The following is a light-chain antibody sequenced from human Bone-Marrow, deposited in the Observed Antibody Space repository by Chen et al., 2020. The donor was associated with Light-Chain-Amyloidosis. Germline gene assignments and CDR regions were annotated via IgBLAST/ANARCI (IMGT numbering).Light chain of an antibody. J-gene: IGLJ3*02. CDR2: DSN. CDR3: GAWDISLSGRV. CDR1: SSNIGKNY. V-gene: IGLV1-51*01. Sequence: QSALTQPPSLSAAPGQNVTISCSGSSSNIGKNYVSWYQQLPGTAPKLLIYDSNQRPSGVPARFSGTQSRTSAALGITGLQTGDEADYYCGAWDISLSGRVFGGGTRLTVL.